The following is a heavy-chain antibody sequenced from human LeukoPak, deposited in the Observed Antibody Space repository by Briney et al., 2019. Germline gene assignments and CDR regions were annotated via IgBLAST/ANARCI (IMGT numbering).Heavy chain of an antibody. D-gene: IGHD6-13*01. CDR3: ARAYSSSWYFNWFDP. V-gene: IGHV4-39*07. CDR1: GGSISSSVYY. Sequence: PSETLSLTCTVSGGSISSSVYYWGWIRQSPGKGLEWIGNIYYSGTTYYNPSLKSRVTISVDTSKNQFSLKLSSVTAADTAVYYCARAYSSSWYFNWFDPWGQGTLVTVSS. CDR2: IYYSGTT. J-gene: IGHJ5*02.